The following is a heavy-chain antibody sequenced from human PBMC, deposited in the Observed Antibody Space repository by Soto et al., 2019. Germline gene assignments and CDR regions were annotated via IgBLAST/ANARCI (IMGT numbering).Heavy chain of an antibody. CDR1: GYTFTSYD. J-gene: IGHJ6*02. D-gene: IGHD3-3*01. CDR3: ARTRRGIFGVVIGHYYYYYGMDV. CDR2: MNPNSGNT. V-gene: IGHV1-8*01. Sequence: GASVKVSCKASGYTFTSYDINWVRQATGQGLEWMGWMNPNSGNTGYAQKFQGRVTMTRNTSISTAYMELSSLRSEDTAVYYCARTRRGIFGVVIGHYYYYYGMDVWGQGTTVTVSS.